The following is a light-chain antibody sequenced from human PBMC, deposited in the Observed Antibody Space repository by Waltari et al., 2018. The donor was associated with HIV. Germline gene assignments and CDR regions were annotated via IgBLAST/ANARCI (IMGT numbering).Light chain of an antibody. V-gene: IGLV3-21*04. CDR3: QVWVDSRDVAVI. Sequence: SYALTQPPSVSVAPGKTARITCGGDNIGGKLVHWYQQKPGQAPVLVICDDSDRPSAIPERFSGSNSGNTATLTISRVEGGDEADYYCQVWVDSRDVAVIFGGGTKLTVL. J-gene: IGLJ2*01. CDR2: DDS. CDR1: NIGGKL.